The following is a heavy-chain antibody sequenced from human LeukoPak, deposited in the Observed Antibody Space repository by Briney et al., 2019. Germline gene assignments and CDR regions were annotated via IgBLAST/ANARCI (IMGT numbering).Heavy chain of an antibody. V-gene: IGHV4-59*01. CDR2: IYYSGST. Sequence: SETLSLTCTVSGGSISSYYWSWIRQPPGKGLEWIGYIYYSGSTNYNPSLKSRVTISVDTSKNQFSLKLSSVTAADTAVYYCARGGGGLSGSHLPHWFDPWGQGTLVTVSS. CDR1: GGSISSYY. CDR3: ARGGGGLSGSHLPHWFDP. D-gene: IGHD1-26*01. J-gene: IGHJ5*02.